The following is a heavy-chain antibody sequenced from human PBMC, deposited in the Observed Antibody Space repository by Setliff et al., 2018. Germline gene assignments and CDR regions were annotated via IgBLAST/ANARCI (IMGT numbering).Heavy chain of an antibody. Sequence: VQLSCKASGYTFTDYAMHWVRQAPGQRLEWMGWINPGNGNTKYSQKFQGRVTITRETSASTAYMELSSLRSEDTAVYYCARDKGYDSRGYYFYYYYYMDVWGKGTTVTVSS. CDR2: INPGNGNT. V-gene: IGHV1-3*01. CDR1: GYTFTDYA. CDR3: ARDKGYDSRGYYFYYYYYMDV. D-gene: IGHD3-22*01. J-gene: IGHJ6*03.